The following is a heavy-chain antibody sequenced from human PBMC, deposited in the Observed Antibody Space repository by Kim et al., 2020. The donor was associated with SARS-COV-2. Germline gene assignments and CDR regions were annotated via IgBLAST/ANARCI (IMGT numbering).Heavy chain of an antibody. V-gene: IGHV1-18*01. CDR3: ARGYSGSFYWYFDL. J-gene: IGHJ2*01. D-gene: IGHD5-12*01. Sequence: AQKLQGRVTMTTDTSTSTAYMELRSLRSDDTAVYYCARGYSGSFYWYFDLWGRGTLVTVSS.